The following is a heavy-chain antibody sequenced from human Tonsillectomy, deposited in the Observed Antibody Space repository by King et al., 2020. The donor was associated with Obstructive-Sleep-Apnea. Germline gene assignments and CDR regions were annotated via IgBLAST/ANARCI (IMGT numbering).Heavy chain of an antibody. J-gene: IGHJ4*02. CDR2: IYPGDSDT. D-gene: IGHD3-3*01. CDR3: ARLVEDGHSFGRLDY. CDR1: EYTFSKYW. V-gene: IGHV5-51*01. Sequence: EVQLVESGAEGKKPGESLKISCKGSEYTFSKYWIGWVRQVPGKGLEWMGMIYPGDSDTRNSPSFEGQVTISVDKSVSTAYLQGRSLKASDTAMYYCARLVEDGHSFGRLDYWGKGTLVSVSS.